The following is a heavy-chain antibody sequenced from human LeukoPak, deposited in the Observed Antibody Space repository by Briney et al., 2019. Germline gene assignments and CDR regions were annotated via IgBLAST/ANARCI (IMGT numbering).Heavy chain of an antibody. CDR2: IRYDGSNK. J-gene: IGHJ6*02. CDR3: AKDLTMPRDYYYGMDV. V-gene: IGHV3-30*02. Sequence: GGSLRLSCAASGFTFSSYGMHWVRQAPGKGLEWVAFIRYDGSNKYYADSVKGRFTISRDNSKNTLYLRMNSLRAEDTAVYYCAKDLTMPRDYYYGMDVWGQGTTVTVSS. CDR1: GFTFSSYG. D-gene: IGHD3-10*01.